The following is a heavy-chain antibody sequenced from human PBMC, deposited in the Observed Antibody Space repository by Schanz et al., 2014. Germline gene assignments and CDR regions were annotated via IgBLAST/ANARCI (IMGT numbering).Heavy chain of an antibody. V-gene: IGHV3-66*01. CDR3: ARDLEGYDGGGGGFDP. J-gene: IGHJ5*02. CDR2: IYSGIGA. D-gene: IGHD2-21*01. CDR1: GFTVSSNH. Sequence: EGQLAESGGGLVQPGGSLRLSCAVSGFTVSSNHMSWVRQAPGKGLEWVSVIYSGIGAYYADSVKGRFTISRDNSENTLSLQMNSLRAEDTAVYYCARDLEGYDGGGGGFDPWGQGTLXTVSS.